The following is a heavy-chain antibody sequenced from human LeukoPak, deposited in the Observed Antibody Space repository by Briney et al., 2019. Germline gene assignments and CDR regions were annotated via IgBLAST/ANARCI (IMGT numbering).Heavy chain of an antibody. J-gene: IGHJ3*02. CDR1: GGSISSSSYY. V-gene: IGHV4-39*07. Sequence: SETLSLTCTVSGGSISSSSYYWGWIRQPPGKGLEWIGSIYYSGSTYYNPSLKSRVTISVDTSKNQFSLKLSSVTAADTAVYYCARELFDMIVVVITNGAFDIWGQGTMVTVSS. CDR2: IYYSGST. D-gene: IGHD3-22*01. CDR3: ARELFDMIVVVITNGAFDI.